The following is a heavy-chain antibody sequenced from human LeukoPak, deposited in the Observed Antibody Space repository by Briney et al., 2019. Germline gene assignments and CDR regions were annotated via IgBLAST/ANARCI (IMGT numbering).Heavy chain of an antibody. CDR2: IYYSGST. CDR3: AREKVVPAGHYYYGMDV. CDR1: GGSISSYY. D-gene: IGHD2-2*01. V-gene: IGHV4-59*12. J-gene: IGHJ6*02. Sequence: SETLSLTCTVPGGSISSYYWSWIRQPPGKGLEWIGYIYYSGSTNYNPSLKSRVTISVDTSKNQFSLKLSSVTAADTAVYYCAREKVVPAGHYYYGMDVWGQGTTVTVSS.